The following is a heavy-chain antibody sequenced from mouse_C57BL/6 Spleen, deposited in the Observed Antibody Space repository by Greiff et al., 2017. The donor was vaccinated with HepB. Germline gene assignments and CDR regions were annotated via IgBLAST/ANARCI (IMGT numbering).Heavy chain of an antibody. CDR2: IWSGGST. CDR1: GFSLTSYG. V-gene: IGHV2-2*01. Sequence: VMLVESGPGLVQPSQSLSITCTVSGFSLTSYGVHWVRQSPGKGLEWLGVIWSGGSTDYNAAFISRLSISKDNSKSQVFFKMNSLQADDTAIYYCARNDWDENFDYWGQGTTLTVSS. D-gene: IGHD4-1*01. J-gene: IGHJ2*01. CDR3: ARNDWDENFDY.